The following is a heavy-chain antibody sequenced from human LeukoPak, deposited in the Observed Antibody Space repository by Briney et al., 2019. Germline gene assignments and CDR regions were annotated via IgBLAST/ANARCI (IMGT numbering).Heavy chain of an antibody. V-gene: IGHV1-69*13. CDR2: IIPIFGTA. CDR3: AREIYGSGSYFDY. J-gene: IGHJ4*02. CDR1: GGTFSSYA. D-gene: IGHD3-10*01. Sequence: GASVKVPCKASGGTFSSYAISWVRQAPGQGLEWMGGIIPIFGTANYAQKFQGRVTIAADESTSTAYMELSSLRSEDTAVYYCAREIYGSGSYFDYWGQGTLVTVSS.